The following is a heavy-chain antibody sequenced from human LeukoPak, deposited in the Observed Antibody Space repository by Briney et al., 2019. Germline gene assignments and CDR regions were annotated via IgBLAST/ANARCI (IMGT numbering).Heavy chain of an antibody. CDR2: ISAYNGNT. CDR3: ARTSQLRSYYYYMDV. CDR1: GYTFNTYG. V-gene: IGHV1-18*01. D-gene: IGHD2-2*01. J-gene: IGHJ6*03. Sequence: ASVKVSCKASGYTFNTYGITWVRQAPGQGLEWMGWISAYNGNTNYAQKLQGRVTMTTDTSTSTAYMELRSLRSDDTAVYYCARTSQLRSYYYYMDVWGKGTTVTISS.